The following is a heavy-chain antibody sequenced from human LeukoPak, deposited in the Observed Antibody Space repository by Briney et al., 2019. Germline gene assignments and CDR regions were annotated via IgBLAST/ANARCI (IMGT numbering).Heavy chain of an antibody. D-gene: IGHD3-10*01. V-gene: IGHV4-59*08. CDR1: GGSISSYF. CDR2: IYFSGST. J-gene: IGHJ3*02. CDR3: ARHGGVVRGQGSDAFDI. Sequence: SETLSLTCTVSGGSISSYFWSWVRQPPGKGLEWIGYIYFSGSTKYNPSLKSRVTISLDTSKNQFSLKLTSVTAADTAVYYCARHGGVVRGQGSDAFDIWGQGTMVTVSS.